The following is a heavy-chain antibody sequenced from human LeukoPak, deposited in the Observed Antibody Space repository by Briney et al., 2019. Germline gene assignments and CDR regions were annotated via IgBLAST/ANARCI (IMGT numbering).Heavy chain of an antibody. V-gene: IGHV3-30*02. Sequence: GGSLRLSCAASGFTFRNYGIHWVRQAPGKGLEWVALIRDDENYKYYADSVKGRFTISRDNSKNTLYLQMHSLRSEDTAMYYCATRGDYGDYVSNYWGQGTLVTVSS. D-gene: IGHD4-17*01. CDR3: ATRGDYGDYVSNY. CDR1: GFTFRNYG. J-gene: IGHJ4*02. CDR2: IRDDENYK.